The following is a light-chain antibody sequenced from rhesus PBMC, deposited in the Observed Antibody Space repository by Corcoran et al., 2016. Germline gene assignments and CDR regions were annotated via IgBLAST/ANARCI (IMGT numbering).Light chain of an antibody. CDR3: QQYNHFPFT. Sequence: DVQMTQSPSSLSASVGDRVTITCRASQDINNYLSWFQQKPGKAPKPLIYYATTLKTGVSSRFSGRRSGTDYSLTISSLQTEDIATYFCQQYNHFPFTFGPGTKLEIK. CDR2: YAT. CDR1: QDINNY. V-gene: IGKV1-66*01. J-gene: IGKJ3*01.